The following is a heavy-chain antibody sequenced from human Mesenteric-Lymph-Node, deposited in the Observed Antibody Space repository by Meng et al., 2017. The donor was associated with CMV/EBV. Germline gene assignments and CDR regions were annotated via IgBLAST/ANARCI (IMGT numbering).Heavy chain of an antibody. V-gene: IGHV1-2*02. CDR3: ARDNR. J-gene: IGHJ5*02. CDR2: INANTGGP. CDR1: GYTFTDYY. Sequence: ASVKVSCKASGYTFTDYYMHWVRQAPGQGLEWMGWINANTGGPNYAQKFQGRVTMTRDTSITTAYMELTRLTSDDTAVYYCARDNRWGQGTLVTVSS.